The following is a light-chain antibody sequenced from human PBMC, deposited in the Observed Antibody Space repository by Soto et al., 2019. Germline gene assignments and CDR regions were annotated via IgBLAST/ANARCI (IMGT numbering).Light chain of an antibody. Sequence: DIQMTQSPSTLSASVGDRVTITCRASQSISSWLAWYQQKPGKAPKLLIYDVSSLESGVPSRFSGSGSGTEFTLNISSLQPDDFATYYCQQYNSYPYTFGQGTKLEIK. CDR1: QSISSW. CDR3: QQYNSYPYT. J-gene: IGKJ2*01. CDR2: DVS. V-gene: IGKV1-5*01.